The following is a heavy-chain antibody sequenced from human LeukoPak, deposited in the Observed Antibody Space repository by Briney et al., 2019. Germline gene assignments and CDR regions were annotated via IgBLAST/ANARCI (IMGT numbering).Heavy chain of an antibody. Sequence: SVKVSCKASGDTFNNYAFSWVRQAPGQGLEWMGRIIPIPGVEYSAQKFQGRVTITADKSTSTVYMELSSLTSEDTAVYYCARLHPYTVRGEHGMDVWGQGTTVTVSS. CDR3: ARLHPYTVRGEHGMDV. CDR1: GDTFNNYA. D-gene: IGHD3-10*01. V-gene: IGHV1-69*04. CDR2: IIPIPGVE. J-gene: IGHJ6*02.